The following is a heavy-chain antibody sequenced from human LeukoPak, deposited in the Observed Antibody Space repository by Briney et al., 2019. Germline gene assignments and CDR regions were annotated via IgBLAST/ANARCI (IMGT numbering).Heavy chain of an antibody. J-gene: IGHJ4*02. CDR3: SRHSDYGDYKLDY. V-gene: IGHV3-49*03. D-gene: IGHD4-17*01. CDR1: GFTFSDYA. Sequence: GGSLRLSCTASGFTFSDYAMSWFRQAPGKGLEWIGFIRSKVYGGTTEYAASVKGRFTISRDDSKSIAYLQMNSLETEDTAVDYCSRHSDYGDYKLDYWGQGTLVTVSS. CDR2: IRSKVYGGTT.